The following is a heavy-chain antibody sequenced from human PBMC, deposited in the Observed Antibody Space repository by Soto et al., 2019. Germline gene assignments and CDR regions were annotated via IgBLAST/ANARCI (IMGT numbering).Heavy chain of an antibody. CDR3: ARVWNYVGYYYYGMDV. CDR2: TYYRSKWYN. CDR1: GDSVSSNSAA. J-gene: IGHJ6*02. Sequence: SQTLSLTCAIPGDSVSSNSAAWNWIRQSPSRGLEWLGRTYYRSKWYNDYAVSVKSRITINPDTSKNQFSLQLNSVTPEDTAVYYCARVWNYVGYYYYGMDVWGQGXTVTVYS. V-gene: IGHV6-1*01. D-gene: IGHD1-7*01.